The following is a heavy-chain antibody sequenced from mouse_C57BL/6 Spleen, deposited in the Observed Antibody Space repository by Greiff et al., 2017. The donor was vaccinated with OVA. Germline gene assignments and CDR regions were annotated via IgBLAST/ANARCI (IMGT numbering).Heavy chain of an antibody. CDR3: ARGHYDVFMDY. D-gene: IGHD1-2*01. J-gene: IGHJ4*01. CDR2: IWSGGST. CDR1: GFSLTSYG. Sequence: QVQLQQSGPGLVQPSQSLSITCTVSGFSLTSYGVHWVRQSPGKGLEWLGVIWSGGSTDYNAAFISRRSISKDNSKSQVFFKMNSLQADDTAIYYCARGHYDVFMDYWGQGTSVTVSS. V-gene: IGHV2-2*01.